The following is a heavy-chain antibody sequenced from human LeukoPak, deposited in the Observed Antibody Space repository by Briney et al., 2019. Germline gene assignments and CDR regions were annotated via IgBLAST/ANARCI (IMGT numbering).Heavy chain of an antibody. J-gene: IGHJ5*02. CDR1: GFTFSSYS. V-gene: IGHV3-21*01. CDR3: ARDIPLSGYSYGFHWFDP. D-gene: IGHD5-18*01. CDR2: ISSSSSYI. Sequence: SGGSLRLSCAASGFTFSSYSMSWVRQAPGKGLEWVSSISSSSSYIYYADSVKGRFTISRDNAKNSLYLQMNSLRAEDTAVYYCARDIPLSGYSYGFHWFDPWGQGTLVTVSS.